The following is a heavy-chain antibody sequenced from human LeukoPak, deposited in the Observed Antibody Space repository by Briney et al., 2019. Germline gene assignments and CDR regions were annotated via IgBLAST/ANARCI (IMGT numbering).Heavy chain of an antibody. CDR1: GGSIGSGSYY. Sequence: PSQTLSLTCTVSGGSIGSGSYYWSWIRQPAGKGLEWIGRIYTSGSTNYNPSLKSRVTISVDTSKNQFSLKLSSVTAADTAVYYCARDPSWEYYDSSGYYYVWGQGTLVTVSS. J-gene: IGHJ4*02. CDR3: ARDPSWEYYDSSGYYYV. V-gene: IGHV4-61*02. CDR2: IYTSGST. D-gene: IGHD3-22*01.